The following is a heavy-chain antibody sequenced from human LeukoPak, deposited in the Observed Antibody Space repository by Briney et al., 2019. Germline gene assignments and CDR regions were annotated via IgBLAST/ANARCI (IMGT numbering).Heavy chain of an antibody. CDR1: GYSFTSYW. J-gene: IGHJ3*02. CDR2: IYPGDSDT. V-gene: IGHV5-51*01. Sequence: GESLKISCKGSGYSFTSYWIAWVRQMPGKGLEWMGIIYPGDSDTRYSPSFQGQVTISADKSISTAYLQWSSLKASDTAMYYCARRGVSYCSSTSCKSGGLTDAFDIWGQGTMVTVSS. CDR3: ARRGVSYCSSTSCKSGGLTDAFDI. D-gene: IGHD2-2*01.